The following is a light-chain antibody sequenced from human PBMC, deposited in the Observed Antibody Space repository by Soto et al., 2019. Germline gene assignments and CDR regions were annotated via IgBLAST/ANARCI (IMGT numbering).Light chain of an antibody. CDR1: QDINNY. CDR3: QHADSFPLIT. J-gene: IGKJ5*01. CDR2: DAS. Sequence: IQMTQSPSSLSASVGDRFTISCQASQDINNYLNWYQQKPGKAPKLLIYDASKLETGVPSRFSGSGSGTDFTFTISSLQPEDIATYYCQHADSFPLITFGQGTRLEIK. V-gene: IGKV1-33*01.